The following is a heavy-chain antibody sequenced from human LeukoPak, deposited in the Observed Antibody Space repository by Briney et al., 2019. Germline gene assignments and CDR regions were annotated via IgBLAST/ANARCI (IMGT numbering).Heavy chain of an antibody. CDR3: AISTADFDY. V-gene: IGHV1-46*01. CDR1: GYTFTSYY. CDR2: INPRGGTT. D-gene: IGHD1-1*01. Sequence: ASVKVSCKASGYTFTSYYMHWVRQAPGQGLEWMGMINPRGGTTTYVQKFQGRVTMTRDTSTSTVYMELSSLRSVDTAVYYCAISTADFDYWGQGTLVTVSS. J-gene: IGHJ4*02.